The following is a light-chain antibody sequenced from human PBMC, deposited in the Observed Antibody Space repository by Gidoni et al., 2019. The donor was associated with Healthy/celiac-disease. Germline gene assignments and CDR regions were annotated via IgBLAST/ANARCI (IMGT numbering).Light chain of an antibody. CDR3: QQSYSTPLT. Sequence: DIKMTQSPSSLSASVGDRVTITCRASQSISSYLNWYQQKPGKAPKLLIYAASTLQSGVPSRFSGSGSGTDFTLTISRLQPEDFATYYCQQSYSTPLTFXGXTKVEIK. CDR2: AAS. V-gene: IGKV1-39*01. J-gene: IGKJ4*01. CDR1: QSISSY.